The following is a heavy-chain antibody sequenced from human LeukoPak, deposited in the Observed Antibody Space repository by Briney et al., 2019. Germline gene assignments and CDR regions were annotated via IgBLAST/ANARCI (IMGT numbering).Heavy chain of an antibody. Sequence: SETLSLTCSVSGASISTYYWNWIRQPPGKGLEWIGYIHYSGSTKYNSSLQSRVTISVDTSKNQFSLNLSSVTAADTAVYYCASKAYSGTSGSCFDYWGQGTLVTVSS. CDR2: IHYSGST. J-gene: IGHJ4*02. D-gene: IGHD2-8*01. CDR3: ASKAYSGTSGSCFDY. V-gene: IGHV4-59*08. CDR1: GASISTYY.